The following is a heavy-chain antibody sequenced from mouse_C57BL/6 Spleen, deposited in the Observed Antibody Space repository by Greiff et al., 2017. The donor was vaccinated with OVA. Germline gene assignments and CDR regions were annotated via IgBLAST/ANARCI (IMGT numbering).Heavy chain of an antibody. CDR1: GFTFSSYA. D-gene: IGHD2-3*01. Sequence: EVMLVESGGGLVKPGGSLKLSCAASGFTFSSYAMSWVRQTPEKRLEWVATISDGGSYTYYPDNVKGRFTISRDNAKNNLYLQMSHLKSEDTAMYYCARGDDGYYVDFDYWGQGTTLTVSS. CDR2: ISDGGSYT. J-gene: IGHJ2*01. CDR3: ARGDDGYYVDFDY. V-gene: IGHV5-4*03.